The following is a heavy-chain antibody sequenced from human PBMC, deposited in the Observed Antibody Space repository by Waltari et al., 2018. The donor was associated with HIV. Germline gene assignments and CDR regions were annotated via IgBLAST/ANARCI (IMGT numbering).Heavy chain of an antibody. CDR3: VALRTVTGTIDK. CDR2: IYSNGFS. D-gene: IGHD6-19*01. V-gene: IGHV4-39*01. Sequence: QLQLQESGPALVKPSATLSLTCTVSTGYITQSYYWGWVRQFPGTGLAWIGSIYSNGFSHYAPSLKSRVALSVDMSKNQFSWTLTAVTAADTSRYFCVALRTVTGTIDKWGQGTLVTVS. CDR1: TGYITQSYY. J-gene: IGHJ4*02.